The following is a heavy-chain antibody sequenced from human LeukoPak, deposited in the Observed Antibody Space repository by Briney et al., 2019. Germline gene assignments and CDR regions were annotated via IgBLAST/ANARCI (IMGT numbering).Heavy chain of an antibody. CDR2: IYYSGST. CDR3: ARGFGYSSGWYGGDYFDY. D-gene: IGHD6-19*01. Sequence: SETLSLTCTVSGGSISSYYWSWIRQPPGKGLEWIGYIYYSGSTNYNPSLKSRVTISVDTSKNQFSLKLSSVTAADTAVYYCARGFGYSSGWYGGDYFDYWGQGTLVTVSS. CDR1: GGSISSYY. V-gene: IGHV4-59*01. J-gene: IGHJ4*02.